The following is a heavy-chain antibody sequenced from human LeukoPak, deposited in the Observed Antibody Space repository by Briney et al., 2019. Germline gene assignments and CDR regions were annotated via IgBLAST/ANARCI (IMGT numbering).Heavy chain of an antibody. D-gene: IGHD6-13*01. CDR2: INPNTGDT. Sequence: ASVKVSCKASGYTFTDYYIHWVRQAPGQGLEWMGWINPNTGDTDYAQNFQGRVTVTRDTSITTAYMELSRLRSGDTAVYYCANSAAGTVFDYWGQGTLVTVSS. CDR1: GYTFTDYY. CDR3: ANSAAGTVFDY. V-gene: IGHV1-2*02. J-gene: IGHJ4*02.